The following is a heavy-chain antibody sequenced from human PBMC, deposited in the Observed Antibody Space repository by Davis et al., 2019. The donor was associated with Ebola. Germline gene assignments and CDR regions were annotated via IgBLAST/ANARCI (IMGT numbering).Heavy chain of an antibody. J-gene: IGHJ5*02. Sequence: PRRSLTPSCVLSALTASSDYTSWVRQAPGNGPEWVAFLYSVVGTTYYADSVKGRFTISRDNSKKTLYLQMTSMRVEDAAMYYCARHDWFDPWGQGTLVTVSS. CDR1: ALTASSDY. V-gene: IGHV3-53*01. CDR2: LYSVVGTT. CDR3: ARHDWFDP.